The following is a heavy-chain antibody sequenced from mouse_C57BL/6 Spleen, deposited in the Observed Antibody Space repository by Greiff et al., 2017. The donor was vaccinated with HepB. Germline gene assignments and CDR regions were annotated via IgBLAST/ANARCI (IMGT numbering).Heavy chain of an antibody. CDR3: ARAAGSPYYFDY. J-gene: IGHJ2*01. V-gene: IGHV5-16*01. CDR1: GFTFSDYY. D-gene: IGHD1-1*01. Sequence: EVNLVESEGGLVQPGSSMKLSCTASGFTFSDYYMAWVRQVPEKGLEWVANINYDGSSTYYLDSLKSRFIISRDNAKNILYLQMSSLKSEDTATYYCARAAGSPYYFDYWGQGTTLTVSS. CDR2: INYDGSST.